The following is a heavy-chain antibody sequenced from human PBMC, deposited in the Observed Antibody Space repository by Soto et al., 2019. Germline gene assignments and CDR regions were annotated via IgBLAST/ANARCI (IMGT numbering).Heavy chain of an antibody. Sequence: QVQLVQSGAEVKKPRSSVKVSCKASGGTFSSYAISWVRQAPGQGLEWMGGIIPIFGTANYAQKFQGRVTITADASTSTAYMDLSSLRSEDTAVYYCARVRVRFLEWLGSEGWGQGTLVTVSS. CDR3: ARVRVRFLEWLGSEG. J-gene: IGHJ4*02. CDR1: GGTFSSYA. D-gene: IGHD3-3*01. V-gene: IGHV1-69*12. CDR2: IIPIFGTA.